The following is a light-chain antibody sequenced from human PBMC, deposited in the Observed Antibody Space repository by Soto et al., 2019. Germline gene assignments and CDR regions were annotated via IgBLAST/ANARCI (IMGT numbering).Light chain of an antibody. Sequence: AIQMTQSPSSLSASVGDRVTITCRASQDIRVGLAWYQQKPGKAPKLLIYDASTLQSGVPSRFSGSGSGTDFTLIISSLRPEDFATYYCLKDYRYQWTFGQGTKVEIK. J-gene: IGKJ1*01. CDR2: DAS. V-gene: IGKV1-6*01. CDR3: LKDYRYQWT. CDR1: QDIRVG.